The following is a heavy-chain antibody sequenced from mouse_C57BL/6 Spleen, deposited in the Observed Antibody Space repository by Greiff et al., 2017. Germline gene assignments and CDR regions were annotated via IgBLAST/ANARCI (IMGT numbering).Heavy chain of an antibody. Sequence: VQLKESGGGLVQPGGSLKLSCAASGFTFSDYYMYWVRQTPEKRLEWVAYISNGGGSTYYPDTVKGRFTISRDNAKNTLYLQMSRLKSEDTAMYYCARAYYSNYAWFAYWGQGTLVTVSA. CDR3: ARAYYSNYAWFAY. CDR1: GFTFSDYY. D-gene: IGHD2-5*01. CDR2: ISNGGGST. V-gene: IGHV5-12*01. J-gene: IGHJ3*01.